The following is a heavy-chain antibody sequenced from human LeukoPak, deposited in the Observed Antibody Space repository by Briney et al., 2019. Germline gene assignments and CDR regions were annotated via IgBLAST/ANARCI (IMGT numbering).Heavy chain of an antibody. D-gene: IGHD5-24*01. J-gene: IGHJ4*02. Sequence: GGSLRLSCAASGFTVSSNYMSWVRQAPGKGLEWDSVIYSGGSTYYADSVKGRFTISRHNSKNTLYLQMNSLRAEDTAVYYCASSNQRDGYNAGNYWGQGTLVTVSS. CDR1: GFTVSSNY. V-gene: IGHV3-53*04. CDR3: ASSNQRDGYNAGNY. CDR2: IYSGGST.